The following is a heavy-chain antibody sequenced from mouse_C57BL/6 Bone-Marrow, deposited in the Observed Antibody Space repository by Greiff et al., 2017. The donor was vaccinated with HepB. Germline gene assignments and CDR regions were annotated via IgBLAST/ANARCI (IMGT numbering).Heavy chain of an antibody. J-gene: IGHJ3*01. CDR3: AGDYDYDEEFAY. CDR2: IDPSDSYT. CDR1: GYTFTSYW. D-gene: IGHD2-4*01. V-gene: IGHV1-69*01. Sequence: QVQLQQPGAELVMPGASVKLSCKASGYTFTSYWMHWVKQRPGQGLEWIGEIDPSDSYTNYNQKFKGKSTLTVDKSSSTAYMQLSSLTSEDSAVYYCAGDYDYDEEFAYWGRGTLVTVSA.